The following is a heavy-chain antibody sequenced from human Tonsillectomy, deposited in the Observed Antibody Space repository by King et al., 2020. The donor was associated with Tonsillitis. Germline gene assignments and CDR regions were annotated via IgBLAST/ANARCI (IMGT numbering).Heavy chain of an antibody. CDR1: GFTFSRYG. D-gene: IGHD3-9*01. V-gene: IGHV3-30*18. CDR3: AKDLHVLRYFDWLLDY. J-gene: IGHJ4*02. CDR2: LSYDESNK. Sequence: QLVQSGGGVVQPGKSLRLSCAASGFTFSRYGMHWVRQAPGKGLEWGAILSYDESNKYYADSVKGRFTISRDNSKNTLYLQMNSLRAEDTAVYYCAKDLHVLRYFDWLLDYWGQGTLVTVSS.